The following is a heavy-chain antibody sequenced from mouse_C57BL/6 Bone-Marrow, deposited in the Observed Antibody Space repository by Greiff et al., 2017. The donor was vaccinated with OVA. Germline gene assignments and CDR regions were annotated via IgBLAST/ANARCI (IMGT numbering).Heavy chain of an antibody. J-gene: IGHJ1*03. D-gene: IGHD2-13*01. Sequence: VQLQESGPGLVAPSQSLSITCTVSGFSLTSYAISWVRQPPGKGLEWLGVIWTGGGTHYNSALKSRLSISKDNSKSQVFLKMNSLQTDDTARYYCARRGDKGWYFDVWGTGTTVTVSS. V-gene: IGHV2-9-1*01. CDR3: ARRGDKGWYFDV. CDR1: GFSLTSYA. CDR2: IWTGGGT.